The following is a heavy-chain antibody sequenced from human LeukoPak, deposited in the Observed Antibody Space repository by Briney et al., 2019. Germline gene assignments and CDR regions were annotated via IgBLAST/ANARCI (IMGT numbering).Heavy chain of an antibody. CDR3: ARGGYGDYRFDY. D-gene: IGHD4-17*01. V-gene: IGHV4-31*03. Sequence: SETLSLTCTVSGGSISGGGYYWSWIRQHPGKGLEWIGYIYYSGSTYYNPSLKTRITISVDTPKNQFSLKLSSVTAADTAVYYCARGGYGDYRFDYWGQGTLVTVSS. CDR2: IYYSGST. CDR1: GGSISGGGYY. J-gene: IGHJ4*02.